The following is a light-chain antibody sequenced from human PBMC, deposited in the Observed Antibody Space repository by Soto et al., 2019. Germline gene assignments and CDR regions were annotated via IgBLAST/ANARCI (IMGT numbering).Light chain of an antibody. CDR2: RSN. CDR1: SSNIGGTY. J-gene: IGLJ3*02. Sequence: QSVLTQPPSASGTPGQSVTISCSGSSSNIGGTYVSWFQQVPGTAPKLLLYRSNQRPSGVPDRFSGSKSGTSASLAISGLRSEDEADYYCASWVGSLSRWVFGGGTKLTVL. V-gene: IGLV1-47*01. CDR3: ASWVGSLSRWV.